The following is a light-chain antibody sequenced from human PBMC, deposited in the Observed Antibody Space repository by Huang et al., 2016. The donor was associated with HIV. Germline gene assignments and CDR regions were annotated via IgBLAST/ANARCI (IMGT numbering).Light chain of an antibody. Sequence: EVVMTQSPVILSVFPGQRVTVSCRASQSASTNIAWYQQKPGQPPRFSGSGSGTEFTLTISSLQSEDFAVYYCQQYNDWPVTFGPGTKLDMK. V-gene: IGKV3-15*01. J-gene: IGKJ3*01. CDR3: QQYNDWPVT. CDR1: QSASTN.